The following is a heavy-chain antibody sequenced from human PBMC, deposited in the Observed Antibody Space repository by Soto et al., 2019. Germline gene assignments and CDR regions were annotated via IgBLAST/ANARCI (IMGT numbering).Heavy chain of an antibody. D-gene: IGHD5-12*01. Sequence: GESLKISCKGSGYSFSTYWIAWVRQMPGKGLEWMGIIFPSDSDTRYSPSFQGQVTIAADKSISTAYLQWSSLKASDTAMYYCARQIVRGYSGYEQFTASDYWGQGTQVTVSS. J-gene: IGHJ4*02. V-gene: IGHV5-51*01. CDR2: IFPSDSDT. CDR3: ARQIVRGYSGYEQFTASDY. CDR1: GYSFSTYW.